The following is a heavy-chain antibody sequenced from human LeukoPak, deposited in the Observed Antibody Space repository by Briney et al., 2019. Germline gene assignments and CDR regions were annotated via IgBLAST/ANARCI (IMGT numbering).Heavy chain of an antibody. CDR1: GYTFTSYY. CDR2: INPSGDST. J-gene: IGHJ4*02. CDR3: ARAGVRYSSGWYYFDY. V-gene: IGHV1-46*01. Sequence: ASVKVSCKASGYTFTSYYMHWVRQAPGQGLEWMGIINPSGDSTSYAQKFQGRVTMTRDTSTSTVYMELSSLRSEDTAVYYCARAGVRYSSGWYYFDYWGQGTLVTVSS. D-gene: IGHD6-19*01.